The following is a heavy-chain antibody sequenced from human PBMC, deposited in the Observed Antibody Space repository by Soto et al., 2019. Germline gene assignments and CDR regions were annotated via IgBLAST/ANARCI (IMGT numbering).Heavy chain of an antibody. V-gene: IGHV4-59*05. CDR2: IYYDGST. J-gene: IGHJ3*02. Sequence: SETLSLTCTVSGGSISSYYWSWIRQPPGKGLEWIGSIYYDGSTHYNPSLESRVTISADMSKNQFSLRLNSVTAADTAVYYCARPYYDSSGYWGAMDIWGQGTMVTVSS. CDR3: ARPYYDSSGYWGAMDI. D-gene: IGHD3-22*01. CDR1: GGSISSYY.